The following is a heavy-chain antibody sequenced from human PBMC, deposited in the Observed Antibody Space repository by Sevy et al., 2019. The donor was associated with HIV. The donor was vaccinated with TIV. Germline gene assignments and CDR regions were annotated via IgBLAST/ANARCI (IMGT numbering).Heavy chain of an antibody. CDR1: GFTFSSYA. CDR3: AKEGDYYGSGSYLDY. V-gene: IGHV3-23*01. D-gene: IGHD3-10*01. CDR2: ISGSGGRT. J-gene: IGHJ4*02. Sequence: GGSLRLSCAASGFTFSSYAMSWVRLAPGKGLEWVSAISGSGGRTYYGDSVKGRFTISRDNSKNTLYLQMNSLRAEDTAVYYCAKEGDYYGSGSYLDYWGQGTLVTVSS.